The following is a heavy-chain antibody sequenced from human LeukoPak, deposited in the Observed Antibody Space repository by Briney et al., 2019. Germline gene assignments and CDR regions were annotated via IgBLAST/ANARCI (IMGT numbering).Heavy chain of an antibody. V-gene: IGHV3-21*01. D-gene: IGHD3-10*01. CDR2: ISSSSSYI. J-gene: IGHJ6*02. Sequence: GGSLRLSCAASRFTFSSYSMNWVRQAPGKGLEWVSSISSSSSYIYYADSVKGRFTISRDNAKNSLYLQMNSLRAEDTAVYYCARDRAVRGVIPSPGGDYYYGMDVWGQGTTVTVSS. CDR3: ARDRAVRGVIPSPGGDYYYGMDV. CDR1: RFTFSSYS.